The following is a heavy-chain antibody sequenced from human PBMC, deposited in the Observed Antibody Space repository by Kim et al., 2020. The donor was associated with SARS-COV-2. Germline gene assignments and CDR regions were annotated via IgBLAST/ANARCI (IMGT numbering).Heavy chain of an antibody. D-gene: IGHD3-16*01. CDR1: GGSFSGYY. V-gene: IGHV4-34*01. CDR2: INHSGST. J-gene: IGHJ4*02. Sequence: SETLSLTCAVYGGSFSGYYWSWIRQPPGKGLEWIGEINHSGSTNYNPSLKSRVTISVDTSKNQFSLKLSSVTAADTAVYYCARGLWGDFLDYWGQGTLVTVSS. CDR3: ARGLWGDFLDY.